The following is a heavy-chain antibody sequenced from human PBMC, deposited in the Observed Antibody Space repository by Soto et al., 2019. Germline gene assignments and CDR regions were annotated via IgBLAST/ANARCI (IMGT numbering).Heavy chain of an antibody. Sequence: SQTLSLTFAISGDSVSSNSAAWNWIRQSPSRGLEWLGRTYYRSKWYNDYAVSVKSRITINPDTSKNQFSLQLNSVTPEDTAVYYCASTGAVGFGELLYDYMDVWGKGTTVTVSS. V-gene: IGHV6-1*01. D-gene: IGHD3-10*01. CDR3: ASTGAVGFGELLYDYMDV. CDR2: TYYRSKWYN. CDR1: GDSVSSNSAA. J-gene: IGHJ6*03.